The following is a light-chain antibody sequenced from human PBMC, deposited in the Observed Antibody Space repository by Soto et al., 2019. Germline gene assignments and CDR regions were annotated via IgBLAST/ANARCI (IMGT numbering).Light chain of an antibody. CDR2: GAS. Sequence: EIVLTQSPGTLSLSPGERATFSCRASQSISSSYLAWYQQKPGQAPRLLIYGASSRAVGIPDNFSGSGSGTDFTLTISRLEPEDFAVYYCQQYGTSPWTFGQGTKVEIK. V-gene: IGKV3-20*01. CDR3: QQYGTSPWT. CDR1: QSISSSY. J-gene: IGKJ1*01.